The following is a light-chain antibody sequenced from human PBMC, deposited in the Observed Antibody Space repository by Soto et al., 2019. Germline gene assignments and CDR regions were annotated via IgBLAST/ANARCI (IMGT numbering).Light chain of an antibody. CDR1: QGVSSSY. CDR2: GAS. J-gene: IGKJ1*01. CDR3: QQYQT. Sequence: EMVLTQSPGTLSLSPGQRATLSCRASQGVSSSYLAWYQQKPGQPPRLLIYGASTRATGVPDRFSGSGSGTDFTLTISRLQPEDFAVYSCQQYQTFGQGTKVEVK. V-gene: IGKV3-20*01.